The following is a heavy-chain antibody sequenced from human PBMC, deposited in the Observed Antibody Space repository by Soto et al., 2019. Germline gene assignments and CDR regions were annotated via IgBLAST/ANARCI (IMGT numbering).Heavy chain of an antibody. CDR2: IFWDDDK. CDR1: GFSLSTSGVG. CDR3: AQLPWKQLWARAAVVN. D-gene: IGHD5-18*01. V-gene: IGHV2-5*02. J-gene: IGHJ4*02. Sequence: SPPTLVTPTQTLTLACTFSGFSLSTSGVGVGWIRQPPGKALEWLGIIFWDDDKRYRPSLKGRVTITKDTSKNQLVLTMTNMDPVDSATYYFAQLPWKQLWARAAVVNWGQGTPVTVSS.